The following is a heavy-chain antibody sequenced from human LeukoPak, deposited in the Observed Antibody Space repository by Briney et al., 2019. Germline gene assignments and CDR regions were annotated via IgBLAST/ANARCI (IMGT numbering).Heavy chain of an antibody. CDR1: GFTFSSYS. D-gene: IGHD4-17*01. J-gene: IGHJ4*02. Sequence: GGSLRLSCAASGFTFSSYSMNWVRQAPGKGLEWVSSISSSSSYIYYADTVKGRFTISRDNAKNSLYLQMNSLRAEDTAVYYCARDPTTVTTSYWGQGTLVTVSS. CDR3: ARDPTTVTTSY. V-gene: IGHV3-21*01. CDR2: ISSSSSYI.